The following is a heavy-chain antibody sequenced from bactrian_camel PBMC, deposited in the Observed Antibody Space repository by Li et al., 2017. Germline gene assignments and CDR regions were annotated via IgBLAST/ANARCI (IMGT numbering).Heavy chain of an antibody. CDR2: INSEGVP. D-gene: IGHD1*01. CDR1: GYNRYY. V-gene: IGHV3S26*01. Sequence: HVQLVESGGGSVQTGGSLRLSCVASGYNRYYMAWFRQVAGKEREGVAAINSEGVPIYTDSVKGRFTISKDNAKNTLLLQMNDLKPEDTAMYYCQSKAPMVIGITRAGGPRSPSP. J-gene: IGHJ4*01.